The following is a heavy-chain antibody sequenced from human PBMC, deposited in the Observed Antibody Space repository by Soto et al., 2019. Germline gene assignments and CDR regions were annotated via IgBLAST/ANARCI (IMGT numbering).Heavy chain of an antibody. V-gene: IGHV1-58*01. CDR2: IVVGDDYT. J-gene: IGHJ4*01. CDR3: AAGYYFDY. Sequence: GASVKVSCKASGFTLSSFAVQWVRQARGQRLEWLGWIVVGDDYTKYAQNFQERVTITRDKSTNTAYMELSSLRSEDTAVYYCAAGYYFDYWGQGSLVTVSS. CDR1: GFTLSSFA.